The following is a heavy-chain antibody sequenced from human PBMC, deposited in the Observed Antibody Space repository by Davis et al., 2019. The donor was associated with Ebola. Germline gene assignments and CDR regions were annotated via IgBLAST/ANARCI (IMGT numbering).Heavy chain of an antibody. J-gene: IGHJ4*02. V-gene: IGHV3-23*01. CDR1: GFTFSSYA. Sequence: GESLKISCAASGFTFSSYAMSWVRQAPGKGLEWVSAISGSGGSTYYADSVKGRFTISRDNAKNSLYLQMNSLRAEDTALYYCAKGRGYSGYEFDYWGQGTLVTVSS. CDR3: AKGRGYSGYEFDY. D-gene: IGHD5-12*01. CDR2: ISGSGGST.